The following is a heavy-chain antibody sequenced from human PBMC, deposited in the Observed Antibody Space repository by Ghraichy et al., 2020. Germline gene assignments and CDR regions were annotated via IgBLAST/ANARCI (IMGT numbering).Heavy chain of an antibody. J-gene: IGHJ4*02. D-gene: IGHD6-19*01. Sequence: GGSLRLSCATSGLTFRNFAMTWVRQAPGKGLEWVSTISGTGDTNYADSVKGRFTISRDNSKNMLSLQMNSLRADDTALYYCAKASGNGWYYFDFRGQGTLVTFSS. CDR2: ISGTGDT. V-gene: IGHV3-23*01. CDR1: GLTFRNFA. CDR3: AKASGNGWYYFDF.